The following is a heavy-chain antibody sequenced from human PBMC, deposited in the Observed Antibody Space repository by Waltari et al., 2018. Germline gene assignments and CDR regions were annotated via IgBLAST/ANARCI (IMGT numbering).Heavy chain of an antibody. D-gene: IGHD3-22*01. Sequence: QLQLQESGPGLVQPSETLSLTCTVSGGSISSSAYYWGWIRQPPGKGREWIGSIYYSGSTDYNPSLKSRVTISVATSKNQFSLRLTSVTAADTAVYYCARMRYYDSSDYSFDYWGQGTLVTVSS. CDR2: IYYSGST. CDR3: ARMRYYDSSDYSFDY. CDR1: GGSISSSAYY. J-gene: IGHJ4*02. V-gene: IGHV4-39*01.